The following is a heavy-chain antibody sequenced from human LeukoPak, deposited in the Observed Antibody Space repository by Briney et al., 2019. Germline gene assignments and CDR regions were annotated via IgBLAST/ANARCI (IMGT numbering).Heavy chain of an antibody. CDR3: ARVTGSSWGKSWFDP. Sequence: GESLKISCKGCAYSSTSNWLGWVRQTPGKGLEWMGIIYPGDSDTRYSPSFQGQVTISADKSITTAYLQWSSLKASDTAMYYCARVTGSSWGKSWFDPWGQGTLVTVSS. CDR2: IYPGDSDT. V-gene: IGHV5-51*01. J-gene: IGHJ5*02. D-gene: IGHD6-13*01. CDR1: AYSSTSNW.